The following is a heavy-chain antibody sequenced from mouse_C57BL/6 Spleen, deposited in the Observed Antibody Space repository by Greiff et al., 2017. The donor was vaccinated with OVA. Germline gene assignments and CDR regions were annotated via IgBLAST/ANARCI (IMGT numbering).Heavy chain of an antibody. J-gene: IGHJ4*01. Sequence: EVKLVESGGGLVQPGGSMKLSCVASGFTFSNYWMNWVRQSPEKGLEWVAQIRLKSDNYATQYAESVKGRFTISRDDSKSSVYLQMNNLRAEDTGIYYCTGEGDYAMDYWGQGTSVTVSS. CDR1: GFTFSNYW. CDR3: TGEGDYAMDY. CDR2: IRLKSDNYAT. V-gene: IGHV6-3*01.